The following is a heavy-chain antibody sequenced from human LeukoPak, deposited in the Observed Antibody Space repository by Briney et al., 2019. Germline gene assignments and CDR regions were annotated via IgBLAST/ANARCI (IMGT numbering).Heavy chain of an antibody. V-gene: IGHV1-18*01. Sequence: GASVKVSCKASGYTFTSYGISWVRQAPGQGLEWMGWISAYNGNTNYAQKLQGRVTITTDTSTSTAYMELRSLRSDDTAVYYCARDQIGDYAYYYGMDVWGQGTTVTVSS. CDR3: ARDQIGDYAYYYGMDV. D-gene: IGHD4-17*01. CDR1: GYTFTSYG. CDR2: ISAYNGNT. J-gene: IGHJ6*02.